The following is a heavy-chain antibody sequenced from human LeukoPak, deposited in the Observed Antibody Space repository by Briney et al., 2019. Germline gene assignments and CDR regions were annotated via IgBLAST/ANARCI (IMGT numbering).Heavy chain of an antibody. CDR2: IYYSGTT. Sequence: SETLSLTCTVSGGSISSYYWSWIRQPPGKGLEWIGYIYYSGTTNYNPSLKSRVTISIDTSKKQFSLKLNSVTAADTAVYYCARVSYSRSFDYWGQGTLVTVSS. CDR3: ARVSYSRSFDY. J-gene: IGHJ4*02. D-gene: IGHD4-11*01. V-gene: IGHV4-59*01. CDR1: GGSISSYY.